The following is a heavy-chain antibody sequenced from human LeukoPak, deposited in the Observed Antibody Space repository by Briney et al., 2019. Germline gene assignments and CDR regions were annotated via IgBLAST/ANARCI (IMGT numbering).Heavy chain of an antibody. Sequence: PGGSLRLSCAASGFTFGSYSMNWVRQAPGKGLEWVSSISSSSSYIYYADSVKGRFTISRDNAKNSLYLQMNSLRAEDTAVYYCARDGTPYYGMDVWGQGTTVTVSS. D-gene: IGHD2-15*01. CDR1: GFTFGSYS. CDR3: ARDGTPYYGMDV. V-gene: IGHV3-21*01. J-gene: IGHJ6*02. CDR2: ISSSSSYI.